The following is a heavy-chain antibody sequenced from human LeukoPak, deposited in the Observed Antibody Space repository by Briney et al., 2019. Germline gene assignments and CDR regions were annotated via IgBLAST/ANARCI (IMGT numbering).Heavy chain of an antibody. Sequence: PSETLSLTCTVSGGSISSYYWSWIRQPPGKGLEWIGYIHSSGSTNYNPSLKSRVTISVDTSKNQFSLKLSSVTAADTAVYYCARLGGYCSSTSCYRYYYYYMDVWGKGTTDTVSS. V-gene: IGHV4-59*08. CDR2: IHSSGST. D-gene: IGHD2-2*03. CDR1: GGSISSYY. CDR3: ARLGGYCSSTSCYRYYYYYMDV. J-gene: IGHJ6*03.